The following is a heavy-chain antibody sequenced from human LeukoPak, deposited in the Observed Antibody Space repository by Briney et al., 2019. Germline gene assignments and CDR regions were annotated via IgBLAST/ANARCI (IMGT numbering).Heavy chain of an antibody. V-gene: IGHV1-46*01. CDR2: INPNGGGT. CDR1: GYTFTNYY. Sequence: ASVKVSCKTSGYTFTNYYVHWVRQAPGQGLEWMGLINPNGGGTNYAQKFQGRVTMTRDMSTSTVLMELSSLRSEDTAVYYCAIGRGGQQLGDYWGQGTLVTVSS. CDR3: AIGRGGQQLGDY. D-gene: IGHD6-13*01. J-gene: IGHJ4*02.